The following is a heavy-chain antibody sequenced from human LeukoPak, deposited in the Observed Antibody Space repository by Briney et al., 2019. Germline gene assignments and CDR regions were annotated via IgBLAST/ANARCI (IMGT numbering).Heavy chain of an antibody. CDR2: ISYDGSNK. J-gene: IGHJ6*02. Sequence: GRSLRLSCAASGFTFSSYAMHWVRQAPGKGLEWVAVISYDGSNKYYADSVKGRFTISRDNSKNTLYLQMNSLRADDTAIYHCARNQQLGGHSYYYYGMDVWGQGTTVTVSS. CDR3: ARNQQLGGHSYYYYGMDV. D-gene: IGHD3-16*01. V-gene: IGHV3-30*04. CDR1: GFTFSSYA.